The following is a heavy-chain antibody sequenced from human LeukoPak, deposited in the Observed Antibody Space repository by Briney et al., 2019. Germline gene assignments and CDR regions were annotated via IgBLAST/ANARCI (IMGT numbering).Heavy chain of an antibody. CDR3: AREAPYLFLWFGETNRTWFDP. J-gene: IGHJ5*02. Sequence: GASVKVSCKASGYTFTSYYMHWVRQAPGQGLEWMGIINPSGGSTNYSQKFQGRVTITSDTYTSTVYMELSSLRSEDTAVYYCAREAPYLFLWFGETNRTWFDPWGQGTLVTVSS. D-gene: IGHD3-10*01. CDR2: INPSGGST. V-gene: IGHV1-46*01. CDR1: GYTFTSYY.